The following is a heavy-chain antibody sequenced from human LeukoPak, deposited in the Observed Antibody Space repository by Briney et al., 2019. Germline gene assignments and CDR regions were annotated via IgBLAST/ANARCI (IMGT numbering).Heavy chain of an antibody. V-gene: IGHV1-46*04. J-gene: IGHJ4*02. D-gene: IGHD1-26*01. CDR1: GYTFTSYY. CDR2: INPSGGST. Sequence: ASVKVSCKASGYTFTSYYMHWVRQAPGQGLEGMGIINPSGGSTSYAQKLQGRVTMTRDMSTSTVYMELSSLRSEDTAVYYCARGSPGYSGSYYSEDYFDYWGQGTLVTVSS. CDR3: ARGSPGYSGSYYSEDYFDY.